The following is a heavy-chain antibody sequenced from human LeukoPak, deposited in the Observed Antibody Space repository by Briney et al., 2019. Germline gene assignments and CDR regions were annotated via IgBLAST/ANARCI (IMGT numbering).Heavy chain of an antibody. CDR3: ARGGDPDKYYAEYFQD. Sequence: SGGSLRLSCAASGFTFSSFWIYWVRQAPGKGLVWVSRINGGGSTRKNADSVKGRFTISRDNAKNMVYLQMNSLRAEDTAVYFCARGGDPDKYYAEYFQDWGQGTLVTVSS. D-gene: IGHD1-26*01. CDR2: INGGGSTR. V-gene: IGHV3-74*03. CDR1: GFTFSSFW. J-gene: IGHJ1*01.